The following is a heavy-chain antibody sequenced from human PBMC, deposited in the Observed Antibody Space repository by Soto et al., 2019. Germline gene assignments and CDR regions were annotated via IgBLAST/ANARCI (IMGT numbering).Heavy chain of an antibody. CDR1: GFTFSHYA. CDR2: MSYDGSNE. J-gene: IGHJ4*02. Sequence: QVPLVESGGGVVQPGRSLRLSCAASGFTFSHYAMRWVRQAPGKGLEWVALMSYDGSNEYYADSVKGRFTISRDNSKNTLYLQMNSLRAEDTAVYYCAKDGSHNFDYWGQGTLVTVSS. D-gene: IGHD1-26*01. CDR3: AKDGSHNFDY. V-gene: IGHV3-30*18.